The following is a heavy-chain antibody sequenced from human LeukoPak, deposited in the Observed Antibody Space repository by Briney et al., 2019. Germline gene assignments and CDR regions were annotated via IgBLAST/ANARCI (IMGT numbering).Heavy chain of an antibody. Sequence: GGSLRLSCAASGFTFDDYAMHWVRQAPGKGLEWVSGISWNSGSIGYADSVKGRFTISRDNAKNSLYLQMNSLRAEDTALYYCAKDGGYYDSSGYIDYWGQGTLVTVSS. CDR3: AKDGGYYDSSGYIDY. J-gene: IGHJ4*02. CDR2: ISWNSGSI. CDR1: GFTFDDYA. V-gene: IGHV3-9*01. D-gene: IGHD3-22*01.